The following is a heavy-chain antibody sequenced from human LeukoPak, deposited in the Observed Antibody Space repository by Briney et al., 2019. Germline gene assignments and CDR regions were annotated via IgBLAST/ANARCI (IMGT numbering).Heavy chain of an antibody. CDR3: ARDRYSYGYAFDY. CDR2: IWYDGSNK. CDR1: GFTFSSYG. V-gene: IGHV3-33*01. Sequence: PGGSLRLSCAASGFTFSSYGMHWVRQAPGKGLEWVAVIWYDGSNKYYADSVKGRFTISRDNSKNTLYLQMNSLRAEDTAVYYCARDRYSYGYAFDYWGQGTLVTVSS. D-gene: IGHD5-18*01. J-gene: IGHJ4*02.